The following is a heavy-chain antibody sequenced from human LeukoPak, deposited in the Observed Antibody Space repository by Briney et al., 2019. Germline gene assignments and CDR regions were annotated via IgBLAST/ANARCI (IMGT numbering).Heavy chain of an antibody. J-gene: IGHJ3*02. Sequence: SQTLSLSCSICGESVASNSAAWNWIRQSPSRGLEWLGRTYYRSKWYNEYAVSLKSRMTIYPDTSMTTFSLPPNCMTPEDTAVYYCARARLRYYHASSGHPASAAFDISGQGTMLTVSS. V-gene: IGHV6-1*01. CDR2: TYYRSKWYN. D-gene: IGHD3-22*01. CDR1: GESVASNSAA. CDR3: ARARLRYYHASSGHPASAAFDI.